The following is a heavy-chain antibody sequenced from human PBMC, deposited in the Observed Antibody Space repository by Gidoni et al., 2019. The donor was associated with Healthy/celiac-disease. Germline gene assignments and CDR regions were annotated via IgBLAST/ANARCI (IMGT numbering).Heavy chain of an antibody. CDR3: AREAEGGAFDI. D-gene: IGHD1-26*01. CDR2: IKQDGSEK. Sequence: EVQLVESVGGLVQPGGSMRLSCAASGFTFSSYWMSWVRQAPGKGLEWVANIKQDGSEKYYVDSVKGRFTISRDNAKNSLYLQMNSLRAEDTAVYYCAREAEGGAFDIWGQGTMVTVSS. V-gene: IGHV3-7*01. J-gene: IGHJ3*02. CDR1: GFTFSSYW.